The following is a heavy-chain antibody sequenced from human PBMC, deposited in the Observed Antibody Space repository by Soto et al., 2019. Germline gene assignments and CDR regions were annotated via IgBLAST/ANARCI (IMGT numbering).Heavy chain of an antibody. J-gene: IGHJ4*02. CDR2: IKQDGSEA. V-gene: IGHV3-7*01. Sequence: EVQLVESGGGLVQPGGSLRLSCTASGFTFSNYWMDWVRQAPGKGLEWVANIKQDGSEAHYVDSVKGRFTISRDNAKNSLYLQMSSLTAEDSALYYCSRSLDSWGQGTLVTVSS. CDR3: SRSLDS. CDR1: GFTFSNYW.